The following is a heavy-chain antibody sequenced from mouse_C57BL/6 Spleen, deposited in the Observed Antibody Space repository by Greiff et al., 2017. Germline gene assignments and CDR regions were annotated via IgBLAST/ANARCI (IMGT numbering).Heavy chain of an antibody. V-gene: IGHV5-17*01. CDR3: ARAYSNYVGYFDV. J-gene: IGHJ1*03. CDR1: GFTFSDYG. D-gene: IGHD2-5*01. CDR2: ISSGSSTI. Sequence: EVKLVESGGGLVKPGGSLKLSCAASGFTFSDYGMHWVRQAPEKGLEWVAYISSGSSTIYYADTVKGRFTISRDNAKNTLFLQMTSLRSEDTAMYYCARAYSNYVGYFDVWGTGTTVTVSS.